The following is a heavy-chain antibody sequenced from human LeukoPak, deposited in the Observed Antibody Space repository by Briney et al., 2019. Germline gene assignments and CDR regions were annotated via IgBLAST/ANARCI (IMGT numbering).Heavy chain of an antibody. J-gene: IGHJ4*02. Sequence: ASVKVSCKASGYTFTSYAMNWVRQAPGQGLEWMGWINTNTGNPTYVQGFTGRFVFSLDTSVSTAYLQISSLRAEDTAVYYCARGGSYYYDSSGKPLDYWGQGTLVTVSS. D-gene: IGHD3-22*01. CDR1: GYTFTSYA. V-gene: IGHV7-4-1*02. CDR3: ARGGSYYYDSSGKPLDY. CDR2: INTNTGNP.